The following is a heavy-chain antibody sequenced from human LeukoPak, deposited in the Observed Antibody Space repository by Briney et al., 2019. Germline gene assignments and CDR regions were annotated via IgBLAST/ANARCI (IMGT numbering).Heavy chain of an antibody. D-gene: IGHD6-19*01. CDR3: AKTYSSGWYGIFDY. Sequence: PGGSLRLSCAASGFTFSSYGMSWVRQAPGKGLEWVSAISGSGGSTYYADSVKGRFTISRDNSKNTLYVQMNSLRAEDTAVYYCAKTYSSGWYGIFDYWGQGTLVTVSS. V-gene: IGHV3-23*01. CDR1: GFTFSSYG. J-gene: IGHJ4*02. CDR2: ISGSGGST.